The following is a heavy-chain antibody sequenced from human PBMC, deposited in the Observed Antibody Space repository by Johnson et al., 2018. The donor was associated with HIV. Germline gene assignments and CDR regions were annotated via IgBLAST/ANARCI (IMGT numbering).Heavy chain of an antibody. CDR1: GFTFRSYA. D-gene: IGHD2-21*01. CDR2: IGYDGNDK. CDR3: ASSQGSGEGAFDI. Sequence: QVQLVESGGGVVQPGRSLRLSCAASGFTFRSYAMHWVRQAPGKGLEWVAAIGYDGNDKDYADSVKGRFTISRDNSRNTLYLHLNSLRAVDTAVYYCASSQGSGEGAFDIWGQGTMVTVSS. V-gene: IGHV3-30*19. J-gene: IGHJ3*02.